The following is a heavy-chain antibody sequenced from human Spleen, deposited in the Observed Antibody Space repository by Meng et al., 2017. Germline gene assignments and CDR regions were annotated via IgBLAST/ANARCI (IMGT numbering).Heavy chain of an antibody. D-gene: IGHD4-11*01. V-gene: IGHV4-34*01. Sequence: QVQLQEWGAGLLKPSATLSFTCVCSGGSFIDYDCGWIRQPPGKGLEWIGEINHSGSTNYNPSLESRATISVDTSQNNLSLKPSSVTAADSAVYYCARGPTTMAHDFDYWGQGTLVTVSS. CDR3: ARGPTTMAHDFDY. CDR2: INHSGST. J-gene: IGHJ4*02. CDR1: GGSFIDYD.